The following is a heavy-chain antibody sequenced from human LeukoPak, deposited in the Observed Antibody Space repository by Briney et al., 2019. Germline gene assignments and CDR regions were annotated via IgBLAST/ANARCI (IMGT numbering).Heavy chain of an antibody. CDR3: ARDAGYCSGGSCFYGMDV. Sequence: GGSLRLSCAASGFTFSSYGMHWVRQAPGKGLEWVAVIWHDGSNKYYADSVKGRFTISRDNSKNTLYLQMNSRRAEDTAVYYCARDAGYCSGGSCFYGMDVWGQGTTVTVSS. CDR1: GFTFSSYG. J-gene: IGHJ6*02. V-gene: IGHV3-33*01. D-gene: IGHD2-15*01. CDR2: IWHDGSNK.